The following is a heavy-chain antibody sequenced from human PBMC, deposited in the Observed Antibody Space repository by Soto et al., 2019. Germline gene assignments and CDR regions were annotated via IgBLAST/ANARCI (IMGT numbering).Heavy chain of an antibody. CDR2: IWYDGSNK. CDR1: GFTFSSYG. D-gene: IGHD1-7*01. J-gene: IGHJ6*02. V-gene: IGHV3-33*01. Sequence: GGSLRLSCAASGFTFSSYGMHWVRQAPGKGLERVAVIWYDGSNKYYADSVKGRFTISRDNSKNTLYLQMNSLRAEDTAVYYCARDLTGTTAPHYYYYGMDVWGQGTTVTVSS. CDR3: ARDLTGTTAPHYYYYGMDV.